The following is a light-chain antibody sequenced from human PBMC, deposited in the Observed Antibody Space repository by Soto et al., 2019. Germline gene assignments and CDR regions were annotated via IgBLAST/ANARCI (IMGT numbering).Light chain of an antibody. J-gene: IGKJ1*01. CDR3: GQGPCWPWT. Sequence: DVVMTQSPLSLSVTLGQTASISCRSSQGLVYSDGNTFLNWVHQTPGQSPSRLIYQVSNRDSGVPDRSSRSGSVTDYTLTISRVEAEYVVIYYCGQGPCWPWTFGQGTKVEI. CDR1: QGLVYSDGNTF. V-gene: IGKV2-30*01. CDR2: QVS.